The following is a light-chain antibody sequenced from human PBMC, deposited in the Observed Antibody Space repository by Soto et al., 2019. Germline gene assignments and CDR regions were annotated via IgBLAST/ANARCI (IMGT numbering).Light chain of an antibody. CDR2: GAS. V-gene: IGKV3-20*01. J-gene: IGKJ1*01. Sequence: EVVLTQSPGTLSLSSRERATLSCRASQSVSNNYLAWYQHKPGQAPRLLIYGASNRAPGIPDRFSGSGSGPDFTLTIIRLEPEDFAVYYCQQYAASPRTFGQGTLVEVK. CDR3: QQYAASPRT. CDR1: QSVSNNY.